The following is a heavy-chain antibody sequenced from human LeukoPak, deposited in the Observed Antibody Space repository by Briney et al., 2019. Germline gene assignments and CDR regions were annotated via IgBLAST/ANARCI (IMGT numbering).Heavy chain of an antibody. V-gene: IGHV4-59*12. CDR1: GGSISSYY. Sequence: SETLSLTCTVSGGSISSYYWSWIRQPPGKGLEWIGYIYYSGSTYYNPSLRSRVTISVDTSKNQFSLKLSSVTAADTAVYYCARREWLHSRIDYWGQGTLVTVSS. CDR3: ARREWLHSRIDY. CDR2: IYYSGST. D-gene: IGHD5-24*01. J-gene: IGHJ4*02.